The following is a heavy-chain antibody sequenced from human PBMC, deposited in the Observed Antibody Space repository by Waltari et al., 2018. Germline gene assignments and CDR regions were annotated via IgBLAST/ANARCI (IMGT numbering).Heavy chain of an antibody. CDR2: ISWNSGGI. CDR3: VKGGWGFGELYDQH. V-gene: IGHV3-9*01. J-gene: IGHJ1*01. CDR1: GFTFDDYA. D-gene: IGHD3-10*01. Sequence: EVQLVESGGGLAQPGRSLRLSCVASGFTFDDYARPWVRQGPGKGLGWVSGISWNSGGIGYADSTRGRFTISRDNAKKSLYLQMQSLRPDDTARYYCVKGGWGFGELYDQHWGQGTLVTVSS.